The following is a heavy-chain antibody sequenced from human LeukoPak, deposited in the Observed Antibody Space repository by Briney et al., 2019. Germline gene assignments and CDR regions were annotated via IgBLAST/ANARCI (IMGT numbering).Heavy chain of an antibody. V-gene: IGHV3-73*01. CDR1: GFTFSSYE. D-gene: IGHD2-2*01. CDR3: TRQPNLPYDYYMDV. Sequence: GGSLRLSCAASGFTFSSYEMDWVRQASGKGLEWVGRIRSKANSYATAYAASVKGRFTISRDDSKNTAYLQMNSLKTEDTAVYYCTRQPNLPYDYYMDVWGKGTTVTVSS. CDR2: IRSKANSYAT. J-gene: IGHJ6*03.